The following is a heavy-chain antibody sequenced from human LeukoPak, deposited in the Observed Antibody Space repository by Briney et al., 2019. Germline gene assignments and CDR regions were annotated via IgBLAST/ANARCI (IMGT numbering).Heavy chain of an antibody. D-gene: IGHD2-2*02. CDR3: AKDNYPAAIETPFDY. CDR1: GFTFSSYA. Sequence: PGGSLRLSCAVSGFTFSSYAMSWVRQAPGKGLVWVLAISGSGCSTYYADSVKGRFPISRDNSKNTLYLQMNSLRAEDTAVYYCAKDNYPAAIETPFDYWGQGALATVSS. J-gene: IGHJ4*02. CDR2: ISGSGCST. V-gene: IGHV3-23*01.